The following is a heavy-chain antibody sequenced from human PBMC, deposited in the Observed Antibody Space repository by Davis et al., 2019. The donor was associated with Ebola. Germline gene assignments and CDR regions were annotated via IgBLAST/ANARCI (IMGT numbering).Heavy chain of an antibody. V-gene: IGHV3-30*18. CDR1: GFTFSSYG. D-gene: IGHD1-26*01. CDR3: AKDTSNIWFDI. J-gene: IGHJ3*02. CDR2: ISSDGSNK. Sequence: PGGSLRLSCAASGFTFSSYGVHWVRQAPGKGLEWVAVISSDGSNKYFADSVKGRFTISRDNSKNTLYLQMNGLRVEDTAIYYCAKDTSNIWFDIWGQGTNVTVSS.